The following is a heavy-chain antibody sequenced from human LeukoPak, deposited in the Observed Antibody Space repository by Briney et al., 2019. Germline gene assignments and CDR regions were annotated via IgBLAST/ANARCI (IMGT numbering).Heavy chain of an antibody. Sequence: ASVKVSCKVSGYTLAELSMHWVRQAPGKGLEWMGGFDPEDGETIYAQKFQGRVTMTEDTSTDTAYMELSSLRSEDTAVYYCATPTGGYSSYPYYFDYWGQGTLVTVSS. CDR3: ATPTGGYSSYPYYFDY. D-gene: IGHD5-12*01. J-gene: IGHJ4*02. CDR1: GYTLAELS. V-gene: IGHV1-24*01. CDR2: FDPEDGET.